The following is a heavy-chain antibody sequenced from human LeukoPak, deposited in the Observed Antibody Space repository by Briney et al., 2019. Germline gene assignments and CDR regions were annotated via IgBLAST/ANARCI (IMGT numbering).Heavy chain of an antibody. D-gene: IGHD3-22*01. J-gene: IGHJ4*02. Sequence: GGSLRLSCAASGFTFSSYAMSWVRQAPGKGLEWVSAISGSGGSTYYADSVKGRFTISRDNSKNTLYLQMNSLRAEDTAVYYCAKVNVVVIIRNYFDYWGQGTLVTVSS. CDR1: GFTFSSYA. CDR3: AKVNVVVIIRNYFDY. CDR2: ISGSGGST. V-gene: IGHV3-23*01.